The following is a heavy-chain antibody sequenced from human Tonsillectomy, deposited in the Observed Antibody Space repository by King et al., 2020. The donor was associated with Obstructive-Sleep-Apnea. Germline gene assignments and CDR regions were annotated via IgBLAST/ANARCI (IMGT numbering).Heavy chain of an antibody. CDR1: GGSISSSSYY. V-gene: IGHV4-39*01. D-gene: IGHD6-19*01. Sequence: QLQESGPGLVKPSETLSLTCTVSGGSISSSSYYWGWIRQPPGKGLEWIGSISYSGSTYYNPSLKSRVTIFVDTSMHQFSLKVSSVTAADTAVYYCARHMADIAVAPWYSYWGQGTLVAVSS. CDR3: ARHMADIAVAPWYSY. CDR2: ISYSGST. J-gene: IGHJ4*02.